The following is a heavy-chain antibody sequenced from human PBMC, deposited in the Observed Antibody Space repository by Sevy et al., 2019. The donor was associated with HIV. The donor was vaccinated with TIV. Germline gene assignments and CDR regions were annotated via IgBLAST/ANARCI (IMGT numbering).Heavy chain of an antibody. J-gene: IGHJ5*01. CDR1: GYIFTSYW. Sequence: GESLKISCRASGYIFTSYWIAWVRHTPGKGLEWMGTIYPGDADTRYSPSFQGQVSISADKSITTAYLQWSSLKASDTAMYYCARRSCSGGRSYFFDSWGQGTLVTVSS. CDR3: ARRSCSGGRSYFFDS. CDR2: IYPGDADT. V-gene: IGHV5-51*01. D-gene: IGHD2-15*01.